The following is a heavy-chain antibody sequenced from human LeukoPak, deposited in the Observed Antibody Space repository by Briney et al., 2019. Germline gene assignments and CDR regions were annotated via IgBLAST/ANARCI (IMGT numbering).Heavy chain of an antibody. CDR2: MNSKSGDT. D-gene: IGHD1-14*01. Sequence: ASVKVSCKASGYTLTDHYMHWVRQAPGQGLEWMGWMNSKSGDTNFTQKFQGRVTMTRDTSIRTAYMDLTSLTSADTAVYYCARGTGTSWFDVWGQGTLVTVSS. CDR1: GYTLTDHY. J-gene: IGHJ5*02. V-gene: IGHV1-2*02. CDR3: ARGTGTSWFDV.